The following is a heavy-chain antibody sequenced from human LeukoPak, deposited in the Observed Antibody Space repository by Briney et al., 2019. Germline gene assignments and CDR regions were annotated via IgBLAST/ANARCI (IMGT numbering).Heavy chain of an antibody. CDR2: INPKNGAT. CDR1: VYTFTGFY. Sequence: ASVTVSFKPSVYTFTGFYIHWVRQAPGQGLQWMGWINPKNGATKYSQNFRGRVTMTRDTPIDTAYMELSSLTSNDTAIYYCARPTHRLTVTTAIDYWGQGTLVTVSS. D-gene: IGHD4-17*01. CDR3: ARPTHRLTVTTAIDY. J-gene: IGHJ4*02. V-gene: IGHV1-2*02.